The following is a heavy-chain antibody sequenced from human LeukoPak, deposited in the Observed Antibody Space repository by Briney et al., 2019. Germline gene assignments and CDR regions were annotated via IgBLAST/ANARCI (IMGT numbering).Heavy chain of an antibody. D-gene: IGHD1-14*01. Sequence: GGSLRLSCAASGFTFSDYAMSWVRQAPGKGLGWVSAISGIGGNTYYADSVQGRFTISRDNSKNTLYLQMNSLRAEDTAVYYCASDPQPGLGLLPGVYWGQGTLVTVST. CDR3: ASDPQPGLGLLPGVY. V-gene: IGHV3-23*01. CDR2: ISGIGGNT. J-gene: IGHJ4*02. CDR1: GFTFSDYA.